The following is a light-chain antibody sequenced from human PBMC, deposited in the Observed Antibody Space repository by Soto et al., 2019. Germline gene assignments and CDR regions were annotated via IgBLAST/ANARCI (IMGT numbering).Light chain of an antibody. Sequence: QSALTQPRSVSGSPGQSVTISCTGTSSDVGTYNYVSWYQQHPGQAPKLVIYDVTKRPSGVPDRFSGSKSGNTASLTISGLQAEDEADYYCCSYAGSSLWVFGGGTKLTVL. V-gene: IGLV2-11*01. J-gene: IGLJ3*02. CDR1: SSDVGTYNY. CDR2: DVT. CDR3: CSYAGSSLWV.